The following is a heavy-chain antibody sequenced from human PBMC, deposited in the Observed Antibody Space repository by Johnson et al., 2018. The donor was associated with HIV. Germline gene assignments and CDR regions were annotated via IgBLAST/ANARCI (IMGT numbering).Heavy chain of an antibody. CDR1: RFTFSSYA. J-gene: IGHJ3*02. V-gene: IGHV3-30*04. Sequence: QVQLVESGGGVVQPGRSLRLSCVASRFTFSSYAMHWVRQAPGKGLEWVAVISYDGSNKYYADSVKGRFTISRDNSKNSLYLQMNSLRAEDTALYYCAKALRTGTPNDAFDIWGQGTMVTVSS. CDR2: ISYDGSNK. D-gene: IGHD3-10*01. CDR3: AKALRTGTPNDAFDI.